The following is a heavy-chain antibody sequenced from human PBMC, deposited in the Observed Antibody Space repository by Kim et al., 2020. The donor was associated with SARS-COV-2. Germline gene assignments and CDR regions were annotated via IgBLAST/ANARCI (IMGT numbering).Heavy chain of an antibody. CDR3: TTAYYYGSGSYYADY. Sequence: AHVKGRVTISRDESKNTLYLQMNSLKTEDTAVYYCTTAYYYGSGSYYADYWGQGTLVTVSS. D-gene: IGHD3-10*01. V-gene: IGHV3-15*01. J-gene: IGHJ4*02.